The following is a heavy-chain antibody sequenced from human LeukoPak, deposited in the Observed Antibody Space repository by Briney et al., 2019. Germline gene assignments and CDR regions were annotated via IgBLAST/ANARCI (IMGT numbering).Heavy chain of an antibody. CDR2: NSGGSS. CDR3: AKDLGSSGWYIDY. CDR1: GFTFSSYA. D-gene: IGHD6-19*01. Sequence: GRSLRLSCAASGFTFSSYAMHWVRQAPGKGLEWVSSNSGGSSYYADSVKGRFTISRDNSKNTLYLQMNSLRAEDTAVYYCAKDLGSSGWYIDYWGQGTLVTVSS. V-gene: IGHV3-23*01. J-gene: IGHJ4*02.